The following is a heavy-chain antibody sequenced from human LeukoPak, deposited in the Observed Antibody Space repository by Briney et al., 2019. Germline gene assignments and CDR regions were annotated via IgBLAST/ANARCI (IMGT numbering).Heavy chain of an antibody. D-gene: IGHD5-12*01. CDR2: INPNSGDT. CDR1: GYTFTNHP. CDR3: ARERSTAYGNFDY. V-gene: IGHV1-2*02. J-gene: IGHJ4*02. Sequence: GASVKVSCKASGYTFTNHPMHWVRQAPGQGLEWMGGINPNSGDTNYVQKFQGRVTMTRDPSISTAYMELSGLRADATAVYYCARERSTAYGNFDYWGQGTQVTVSS.